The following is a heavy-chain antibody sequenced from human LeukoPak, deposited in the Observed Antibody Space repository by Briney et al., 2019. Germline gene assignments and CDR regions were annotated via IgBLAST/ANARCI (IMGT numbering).Heavy chain of an antibody. CDR2: IRRGGGSA. CDR3: ARDPNGDYIGAFDM. D-gene: IGHD4-17*01. Sequence: QAGGSLRLSCTASGFTFSAYAMMWVRQAPGKGPEWVSAIRRGGGSAFYADSVKGRFTISRDNSKYTLFLQMNSLRAEDTAVYYCARDPNGDYIGAFDMWGPGTMVTVSS. CDR1: GFTFSAYA. V-gene: IGHV3-23*01. J-gene: IGHJ3*02.